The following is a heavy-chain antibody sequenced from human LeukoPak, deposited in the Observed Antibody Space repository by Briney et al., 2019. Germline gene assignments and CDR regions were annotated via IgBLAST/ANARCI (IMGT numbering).Heavy chain of an antibody. CDR1: GYILTTYW. CDR2: IY. Sequence: GASLQISCKGSGYILTTYWIGWVRQLPGKGLEWMGIIYSPSFQGQVTISADKSISTAYLQWSSLKASDTAMYYCARSGVVTFYQYMDVWGTGTTVTVSS. J-gene: IGHJ6*03. V-gene: IGHV5-51*01. CDR3: ARSGVVTFYQYMDV. D-gene: IGHD3-3*01.